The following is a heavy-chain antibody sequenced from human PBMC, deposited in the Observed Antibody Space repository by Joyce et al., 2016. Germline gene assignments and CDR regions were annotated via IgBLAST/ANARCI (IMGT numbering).Heavy chain of an antibody. Sequence: EVQLVESGGTLVQPGGSLRLSCAASRFPFSSYWMHWVRQAPGKGLVWVSRINTDGSRTSYADSVKGRFTISRDNAKNTLYLQMNSLRADDTAVYYCTRELITIYYYYGMDVWGQGTTVTVSS. D-gene: IGHD3-3*01. V-gene: IGHV3-74*01. CDR1: RFPFSSYW. CDR2: INTDGSRT. CDR3: TRELITIYYYYGMDV. J-gene: IGHJ6*02.